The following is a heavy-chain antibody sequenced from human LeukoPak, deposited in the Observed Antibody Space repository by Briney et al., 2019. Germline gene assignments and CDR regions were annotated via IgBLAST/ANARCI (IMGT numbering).Heavy chain of an antibody. D-gene: IGHD3-22*01. V-gene: IGHV1-2*02. Sequence: ASVKVSCKASGYTFTGYYMHWVRQAPGQGLEWMGWINPNSGGTNYAQKFQGRVTMTRDTSISTAYMELSSLRAEDTAVYYCARTPDSSGYWRDYYYYYGMDVWGQGTTVTVSS. CDR1: GYTFTGYY. J-gene: IGHJ6*02. CDR2: INPNSGGT. CDR3: ARTPDSSGYWRDYYYYYGMDV.